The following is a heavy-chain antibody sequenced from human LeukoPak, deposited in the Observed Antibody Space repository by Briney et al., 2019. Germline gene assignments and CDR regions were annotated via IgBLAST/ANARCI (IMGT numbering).Heavy chain of an antibody. CDR3: ASGFSSSPYFDY. CDR2: ITGSSSYI. V-gene: IGHV3-21*01. J-gene: IGHJ4*02. CDR1: GFTFSGYA. Sequence: GGSLRLSCEASGFTFSGYAVSWVRQAPGKGLKWVSFITGSSSYIYYTDSVKGRFTISRDNAKNSLFLQMNSLRDEDTALYYCASGFSSSPYFDYWGQGTLVTVSS. D-gene: IGHD6-6*01.